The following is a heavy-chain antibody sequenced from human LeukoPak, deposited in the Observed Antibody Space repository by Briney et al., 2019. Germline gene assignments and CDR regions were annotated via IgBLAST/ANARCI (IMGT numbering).Heavy chain of an antibody. J-gene: IGHJ6*04. CDR3: AELGITMIGGV. CDR2: INRDGSST. D-gene: IGHD3-10*02. CDR1: GFTFSSYE. V-gene: IGHV3-74*01. Sequence: GGSLRLSCAASGFTFSSYEMNWVRQAPGKGLVWVSRINRDGSSTRYADSVKGRFTISRDNAKNTLYLQLNSLRAEDTAVYYCAELGITMIGGVWGKGTTVTISS.